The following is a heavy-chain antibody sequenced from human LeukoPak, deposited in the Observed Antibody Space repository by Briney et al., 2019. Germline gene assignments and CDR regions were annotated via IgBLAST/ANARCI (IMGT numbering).Heavy chain of an antibody. CDR2: ISLDGDKE. V-gene: IGHV3-30-3*01. Sequence: GGSLRLSRAASGFSFHEHYMHWIRQAPGKGLEWVAVISLDGDKEYYADSVKGRFSLSRDNSINTVFLQLNSLRTDDTAMYYCVRDLSGHWTYDYWGQGTLVTVSS. CDR3: VRDLSGHWTYDY. CDR1: GFSFHEHY. J-gene: IGHJ4*01. D-gene: IGHD1-1*01.